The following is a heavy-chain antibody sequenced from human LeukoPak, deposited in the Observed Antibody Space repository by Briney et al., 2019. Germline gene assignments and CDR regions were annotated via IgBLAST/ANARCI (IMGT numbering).Heavy chain of an antibody. Sequence: GGSLRLSCTASGFTFSNSGMSWVRQAPGKGLEWVSAISNSGGSTFYADSVKGRFTISRDNSKNTLYLQMNSLRAEDTAVYYCARDPGYSSGWYTDYWGQGTLVTVSS. D-gene: IGHD6-19*01. CDR3: ARDPGYSSGWYTDY. J-gene: IGHJ4*02. CDR2: ISNSGGST. CDR1: GFTFSNSG. V-gene: IGHV3-23*01.